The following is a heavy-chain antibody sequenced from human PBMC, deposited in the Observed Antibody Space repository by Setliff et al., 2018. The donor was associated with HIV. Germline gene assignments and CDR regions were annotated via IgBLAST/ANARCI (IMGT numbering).Heavy chain of an antibody. Sequence: SETLSLTCTVSGDSINNYYWNWIRQPAGKGLEWIGRIHSSGSANYSPSLESRVTMSIDTSKSQFSLRLTSVTAADTAVYYCARELEYSSGWFLVDYWGQGALVTV. D-gene: IGHD6-19*01. CDR3: ARELEYSSGWFLVDY. J-gene: IGHJ4*02. CDR1: GDSINNYY. CDR2: IHSSGSA. V-gene: IGHV4-4*07.